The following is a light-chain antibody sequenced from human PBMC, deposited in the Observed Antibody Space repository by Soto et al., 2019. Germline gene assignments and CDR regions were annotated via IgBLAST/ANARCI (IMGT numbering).Light chain of an antibody. CDR1: QSISSY. Sequence: DIQMTQSPSSLSASVGDRVTITCRASQSISSYLNWYQQKPGKAPKLLIYAASSLQSGVPSRFSGSGSGTDFTLTISSLQPEDFATYYCQQSYSTSSITFGQGTRLAIK. V-gene: IGKV1-39*01. CDR2: AAS. J-gene: IGKJ5*01. CDR3: QQSYSTSSIT.